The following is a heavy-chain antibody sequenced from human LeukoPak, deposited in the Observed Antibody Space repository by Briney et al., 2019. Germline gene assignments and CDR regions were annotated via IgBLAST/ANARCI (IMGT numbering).Heavy chain of an antibody. V-gene: IGHV3-21*01. J-gene: IGHJ3*02. CDR2: ISSSSSYI. CDR1: GFTFSSYS. Sequence: GGSLRLSCAASGFTFSSYSMNWVRPAPGKGLEWVSSISSSSSYIYYADSVKGRFTISRDNAKNSLYLQMNSLRAEDTTVYYCARYALEAFDIWGQGTMVTVSS. CDR3: ARYALEAFDI. D-gene: IGHD3-3*01.